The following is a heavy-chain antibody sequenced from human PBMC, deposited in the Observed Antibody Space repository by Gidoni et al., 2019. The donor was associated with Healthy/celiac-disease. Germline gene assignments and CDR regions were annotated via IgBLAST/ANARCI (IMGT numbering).Heavy chain of an antibody. CDR1: GFTFSSYS. Sequence: EVQLVESGGGLVQPGGSLRLSCAASGFTFSSYSMNSVRQALGKGLELVSYISSSSSTIYYADSVKGRFTISRDNAKNSLYLQMNSLRAEDTAVYYCARERVTPYYYYGMDVWGKGTTVTVSS. V-gene: IGHV3-48*01. CDR3: ARERVTPYYYYGMDV. J-gene: IGHJ6*04. CDR2: ISSSSSTI. D-gene: IGHD2-21*02.